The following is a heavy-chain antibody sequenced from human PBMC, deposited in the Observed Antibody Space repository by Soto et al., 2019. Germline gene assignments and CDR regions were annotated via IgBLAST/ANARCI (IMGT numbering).Heavy chain of an antibody. D-gene: IGHD2-2*01. V-gene: IGHV2-5*02. CDR2: IYWDDDK. CDR1: GFSLSTSGVG. Sequence: GSGPTLVNPTQTLTLTCTFSGFSLSTSGVGVGWIRQPPGKALEWLALIYWDDDKRYSPSLKSRLTITKDTSKNQVVLTMTNMELGDTPTFYCAHFVPPFYDFVEVPAAGGGWFAPGGREP. CDR3: AHFVPPFYDFVEVPAAGGGWFAP. J-gene: IGHJ5*02.